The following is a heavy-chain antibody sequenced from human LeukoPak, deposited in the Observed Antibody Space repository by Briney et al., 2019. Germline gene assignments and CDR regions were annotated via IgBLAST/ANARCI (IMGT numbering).Heavy chain of an antibody. J-gene: IGHJ4*02. Sequence: GGSLRLSCAASGFTFSSYSMNWVRQAPGKGLEWVSYISRGRPTIHYADSVKGRFTISRDNAENSLYLQMNNLRDEDTAVYYCTRDPEALDNWGQGTLVTVSS. CDR1: GFTFSSYS. V-gene: IGHV3-48*02. CDR3: TRDPEALDN. CDR2: ISRGRPTI.